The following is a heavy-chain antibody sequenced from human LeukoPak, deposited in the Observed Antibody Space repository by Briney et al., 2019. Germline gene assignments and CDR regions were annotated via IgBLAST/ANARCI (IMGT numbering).Heavy chain of an antibody. V-gene: IGHV4-34*01. Sequence: SETLSLTCAVYGGSFSDYYWSWIRQPPGKGLEWIGEINHSGSTKYNPSLKSRVTTSVDTSKNQFSLKLSSVTAADTAVYYCARGDSSSWDIVGRYFDLWGRGTLVTVSS. CDR1: GGSFSDYY. J-gene: IGHJ2*01. CDR3: ARGDSSSWDIVGRYFDL. D-gene: IGHD6-13*01. CDR2: INHSGST.